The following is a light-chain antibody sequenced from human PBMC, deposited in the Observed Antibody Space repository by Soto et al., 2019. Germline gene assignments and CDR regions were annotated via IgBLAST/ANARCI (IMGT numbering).Light chain of an antibody. V-gene: IGKV1-5*03. CDR3: QEYNNYPWT. CDR1: QTIGSW. CDR2: KAS. J-gene: IGKJ1*01. Sequence: DIQMTQSPSTLSGSVGDRVTITCRASQTIGSWLAWYQQKPREAPKLLIYKASILESGVPSRFSGSGSGTEFTLTIRSLQPEDFATYFCQEYNNYPWTFGQGTKVDIK.